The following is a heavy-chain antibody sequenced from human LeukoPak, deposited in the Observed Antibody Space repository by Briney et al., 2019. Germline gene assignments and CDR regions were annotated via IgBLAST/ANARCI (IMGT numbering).Heavy chain of an antibody. Sequence: ASVKVSCKASGYTFPSYFMHWVRQAPGQGLEWLGIINPTGGSTTYAQKFQGRVTMTRDTSTSTVYMELSSLRSDDTAVYYCARTAARRFDYWGQGTLVTVSS. CDR3: ARTAARRFDY. J-gene: IGHJ4*02. D-gene: IGHD6-6*01. CDR1: GYTFPSYF. V-gene: IGHV1-46*01. CDR2: INPTGGST.